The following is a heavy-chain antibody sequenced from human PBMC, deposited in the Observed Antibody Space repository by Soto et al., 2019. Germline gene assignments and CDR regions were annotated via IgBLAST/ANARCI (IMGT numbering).Heavy chain of an antibody. CDR2: ISYDGSKK. Sequence: QVQLVESGGGVVQPGRSLRLSCAASGFTFSSYGMHWVRQAPGKGLEWVAVISYDGSKKYYADSVKGRFTISRDNSKNKLYLQMNSLRAEDTAVYYCAKAQELLSWYYGMDVWGQGTTVTVSS. V-gene: IGHV3-30*18. CDR3: AKAQELLSWYYGMDV. J-gene: IGHJ6*02. D-gene: IGHD1-26*01. CDR1: GFTFSSYG.